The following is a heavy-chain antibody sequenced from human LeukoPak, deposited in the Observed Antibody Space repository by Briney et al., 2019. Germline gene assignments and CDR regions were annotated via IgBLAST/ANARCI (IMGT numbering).Heavy chain of an antibody. D-gene: IGHD3-22*01. CDR3: ARDIPYYYDSSGYFDY. J-gene: IGHJ4*02. CDR1: GYSISSGYY. V-gene: IGHV4-38-2*02. Sequence: PSETLSLTCAVSGYSISSGYYWGWIRQPPGKGLEWIGSIYHSGSTYYNPSLKSRVTISVDTSKNQFSLKLSSVTAADTAVYYCARDIPYYYDSSGYFDYWGRGTLVTVSS. CDR2: IYHSGST.